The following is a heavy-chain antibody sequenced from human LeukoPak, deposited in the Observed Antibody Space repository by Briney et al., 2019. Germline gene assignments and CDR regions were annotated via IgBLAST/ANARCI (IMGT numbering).Heavy chain of an antibody. CDR2: IWYDGSNK. CDR1: GFTFSSYG. D-gene: IGHD6-19*01. CDR3: ARGVRGWSSGWYEPFFDY. Sequence: PGRSLRLSCAASGFTFSSYGMHWVRQAPGKGLEWVAVIWYDGSNKYYADSVKGRFTISRDNSKNTLYLQMNSLRAEDTAVYYCARGVRGWSSGWYEPFFDYWGQGTLVTVSS. V-gene: IGHV3-33*01. J-gene: IGHJ4*02.